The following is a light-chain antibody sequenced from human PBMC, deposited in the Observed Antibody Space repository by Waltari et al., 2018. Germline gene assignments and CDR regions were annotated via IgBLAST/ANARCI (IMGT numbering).Light chain of an antibody. V-gene: IGLV2-8*01. CDR1: SSDVGAYDY. CDR2: DVT. Sequence: QSALTQPPSVSGPPGQSVTMSCTGTSSDVGAYDYVSWYQQHAGKAPKLIIYDVTPRPSGVPDRFSGSKSGNTASLTVSGLQAQDEADYYCISHAGSSAVFGGGTKLTVL. J-gene: IGLJ2*01. CDR3: ISHAGSSAV.